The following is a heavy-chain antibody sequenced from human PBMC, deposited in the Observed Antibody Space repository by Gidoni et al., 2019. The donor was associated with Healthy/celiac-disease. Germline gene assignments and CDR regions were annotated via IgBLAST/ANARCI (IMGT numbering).Heavy chain of an antibody. CDR3: ATSSVAYYYDSSGYYGY. D-gene: IGHD3-22*01. CDR2: FDPEDGET. V-gene: IGHV1-24*01. Sequence: QVQLVQSGAEVKKPGASVKVSCKVSGYTRTELSMHWVRQAPGKGLEWMGGFDPEDGETIYAQKFQGRVTMTEYTSTATAYMELSSLRSEDTAVYYCATSSVAYYYDSSGYYGYWGQGTLVTVSS. CDR1: GYTRTELS. J-gene: IGHJ4*02.